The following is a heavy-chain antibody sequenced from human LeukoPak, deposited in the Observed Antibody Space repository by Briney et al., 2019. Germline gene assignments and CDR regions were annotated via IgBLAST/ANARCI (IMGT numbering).Heavy chain of an antibody. Sequence: GESLRLSCAASGFTFSSHTMHWVRQAPGKGLEYVSAISRNGDSTYYADSVKGRFTISRDNAKNTLYLQMNSLRAEDTAVYYCARRTVVTPGWFDPWGQGTLVTVSS. D-gene: IGHD4-23*01. J-gene: IGHJ5*02. CDR1: GFTFSSHT. CDR2: ISRNGDST. CDR3: ARRTVVTPGWFDP. V-gene: IGHV3-64*04.